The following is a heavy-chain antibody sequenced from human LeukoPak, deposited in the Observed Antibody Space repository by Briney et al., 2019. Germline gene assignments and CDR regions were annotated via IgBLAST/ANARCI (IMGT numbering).Heavy chain of an antibody. CDR1: GFTFSSYS. J-gene: IGHJ4*02. Sequence: GGSLRLSCAASGFTFSSYSMNWVRQAPGKGLEWVSSISSSSSYIYYADSVKGRFTISRDNAKNSLYLQMNSLRAEDTAVYYCARDQAATDIRFDYWGQGTLVTVSS. V-gene: IGHV3-21*01. D-gene: IGHD6-25*01. CDR3: ARDQAATDIRFDY. CDR2: ISSSSSYI.